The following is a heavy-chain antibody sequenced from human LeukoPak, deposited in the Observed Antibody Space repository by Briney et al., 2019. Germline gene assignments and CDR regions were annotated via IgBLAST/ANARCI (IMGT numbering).Heavy chain of an antibody. CDR1: GGSITSYY. CDR2: IYYTGST. CDR3: ARGGYCSGGSCPFDY. J-gene: IGHJ4*02. V-gene: IGHV4-59*12. D-gene: IGHD2-15*01. Sequence: TTSETLSLTCTVSGGSITSYYWSWIRQPPGKGLEFIGRIYYTGSTKYNPSLKGRVTISLDTSKNQFSLSLSSVTAADTAVYYCARGGYCSGGSCPFDYWGQGTLVTVSS.